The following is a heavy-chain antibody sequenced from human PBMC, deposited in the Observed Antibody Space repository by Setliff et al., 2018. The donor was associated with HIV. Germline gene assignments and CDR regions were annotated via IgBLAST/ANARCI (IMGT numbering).Heavy chain of an antibody. D-gene: IGHD6-13*01. CDR2: IKSDGSYT. V-gene: IGHV3-74*01. Sequence: HPGGSLRLSCAASGFTFSSYWMHWVRQAPGKGLVWVSRIKSDGSYTSYADSAKGRFTISRDNAKNTLHLQMNSLRAEDTAVYYCVRGLAEAGGYAMDVWGQGTTVTVSS. CDR3: VRGLAEAGGYAMDV. J-gene: IGHJ6*02. CDR1: GFTFSSYW.